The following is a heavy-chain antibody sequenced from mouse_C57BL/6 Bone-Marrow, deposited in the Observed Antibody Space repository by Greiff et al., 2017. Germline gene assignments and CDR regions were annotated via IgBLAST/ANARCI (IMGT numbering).Heavy chain of an antibody. J-gene: IGHJ2*01. CDR3: ARVFPYYYGNCDGPPDYFDY. CDR1: GYTFTSYW. Sequence: QVQLQQPGTELVKPGASVKLSCKASGYTFTSYWMHWVKQRPGQGLEWIGNINPSNGGTNYNEKFKSKATLTVDKSSSTAYMQLSSLTSEDSAVYYCARVFPYYYGNCDGPPDYFDYWGQGTTLTVSS. D-gene: IGHD1-1*01. CDR2: INPSNGGT. V-gene: IGHV1-53*01.